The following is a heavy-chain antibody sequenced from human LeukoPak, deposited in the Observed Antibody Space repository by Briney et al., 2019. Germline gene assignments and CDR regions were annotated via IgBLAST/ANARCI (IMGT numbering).Heavy chain of an antibody. Sequence: GGSLRLSCAASGFTLSSYAMSWVRQAPGKGLEWVSAISGRGGSTYYADTVKGRFTNSRDNSKTTLYLQLNSMRDEDTAVYYCAKPQLLEGLDTAHYYYGMDVWGQGTTVTVSS. J-gene: IGHJ6*02. CDR1: GFTLSSYA. CDR2: ISGRGGST. D-gene: IGHD2-2*01. CDR3: AKPQLLEGLDTAHYYYGMDV. V-gene: IGHV3-23*01.